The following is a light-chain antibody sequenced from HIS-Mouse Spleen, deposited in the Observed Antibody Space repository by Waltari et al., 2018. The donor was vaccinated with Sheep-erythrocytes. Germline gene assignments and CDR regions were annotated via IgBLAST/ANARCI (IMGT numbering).Light chain of an antibody. V-gene: IGLV2-11*01. Sequence: QSALTQPRSVSGSPGQSVTISCTGTSSDVGGYNYVSWYQQHPGKAPKLMIYDVRNRPSGVPARLSGSKSGNTASLTISGLQAEDEADYYCCSHAGSDTWVFGGGTKLTVL. CDR2: DVR. J-gene: IGLJ3*02. CDR1: SSDVGGYNY. CDR3: CSHAGSDTWV.